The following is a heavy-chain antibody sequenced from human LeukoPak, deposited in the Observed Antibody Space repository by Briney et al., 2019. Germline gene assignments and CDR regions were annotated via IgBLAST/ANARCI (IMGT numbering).Heavy chain of an antibody. CDR3: VKVESGCDY. J-gene: IGHJ4*02. CDR1: GFTFRSYA. V-gene: IGHV3-64D*06. Sequence: QPGGSLRLSCSASGFTFRSYAMHWGRRAPGRGLEYVSAISRNGGSTYYADSVKGRFTISRDNSKNTLYLQMSRVRAEDTAAYYCVKVESGCDYWGQGTLVTVPS. D-gene: IGHD3-3*01. CDR2: ISRNGGST.